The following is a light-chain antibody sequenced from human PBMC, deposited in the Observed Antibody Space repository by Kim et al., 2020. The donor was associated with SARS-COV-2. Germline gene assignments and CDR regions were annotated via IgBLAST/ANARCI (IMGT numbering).Light chain of an antibody. Sequence: VALGQTVSITRQGESLRSYYATWYQQKPGKAPILVIYGKNNRPSGIPDRFSGSSSGNTASLTITGTQAGNEADYYCNSRDSNDNVVFGGGTQLTVL. V-gene: IGLV3-19*01. CDR3: NSRDSNDNVV. CDR2: GKN. J-gene: IGLJ2*01. CDR1: SLRSYY.